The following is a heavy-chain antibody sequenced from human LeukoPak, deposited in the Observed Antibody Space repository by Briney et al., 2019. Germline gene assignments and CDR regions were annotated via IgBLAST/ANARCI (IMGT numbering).Heavy chain of an antibody. V-gene: IGHV3-48*03. CDR1: AFTFSSYE. J-gene: IGHJ6*02. D-gene: IGHD5-18*01. Sequence: GSLRLSCSAAAFTFSSYEMNWFGQAPGKGLKWVSYKRSSKSTIYYADSVKGRFTISRDNAKNSLYLQMNSLRVEDTAVYYCAGIQLWLRVDYYGMDVWGQGTTVTVSS. CDR3: AGIQLWLRVDYYGMDV. CDR2: KRSSKSTI.